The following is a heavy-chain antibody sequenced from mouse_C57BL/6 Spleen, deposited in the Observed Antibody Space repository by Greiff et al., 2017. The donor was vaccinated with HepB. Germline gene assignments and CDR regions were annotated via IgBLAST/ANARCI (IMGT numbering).Heavy chain of an antibody. D-gene: IGHD4-1*01. V-gene: IGHV1-19*01. CDR3: ARLNAGTKAMDY. CDR2: INPYNGGT. J-gene: IGHJ4*01. CDR1: GYTFTDYY. Sequence: EVQLQQSGPVLVKPGASVKMSCKASGYTFTDYYMNWVKQSHGKSLEWIGVINPYNGGTSYNQKFKGKATLTVDKSSSTAYMELNSLTSEDSAVYYCARLNAGTKAMDYWGQGTSVTVSS.